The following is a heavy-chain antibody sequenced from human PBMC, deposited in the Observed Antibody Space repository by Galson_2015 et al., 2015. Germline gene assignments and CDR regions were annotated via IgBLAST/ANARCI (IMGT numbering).Heavy chain of an antibody. D-gene: IGHD3-22*01. CDR3: AKDHPDPYDSSGYYDDAFDI. CDR2: ISGSGGST. J-gene: IGHJ3*02. V-gene: IGHV3-23*01. Sequence: SLRLSCAASGFTFSSYAMSWVRQAPGKGLEWVSAISGSGGSTYYADSVKGRFTISRDNSKNTLYLQMNSLRAEDTAVYYCAKDHPDPYDSSGYYDDAFDIWGQGTMVTDSS. CDR1: GFTFSSYA.